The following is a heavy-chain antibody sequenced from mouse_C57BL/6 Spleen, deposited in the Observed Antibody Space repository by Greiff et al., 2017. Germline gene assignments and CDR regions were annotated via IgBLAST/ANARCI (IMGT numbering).Heavy chain of an antibody. D-gene: IGHD1-1*01. CDR1: GYTFTSYW. CDR2: IDPSDSET. V-gene: IGHV1-52*01. Sequence: VQLQQPGAELVRPGSSVKLSCKASGYTFTSYWMHWVKQRPIQGLEWIGNIDPSDSETHYNQKFKDKATLTVDKSSSTAYMQLSSLTSEDSAVYYCARRGGASSPPFAYWGQGPLVTVSA. CDR3: ARRGGASSPPFAY. J-gene: IGHJ3*01.